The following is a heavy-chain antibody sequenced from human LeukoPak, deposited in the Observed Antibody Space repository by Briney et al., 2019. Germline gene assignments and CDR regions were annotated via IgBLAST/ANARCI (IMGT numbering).Heavy chain of an antibody. Sequence: PGGSLRLSCAASGFTFSSYSMNWVRQAPGKGLEWVSSISSSSSYIYYADSLKGRFTISRDNAKNSLSLQMNSLRAEDTAVYYCARRVATDWYFDLWGRGTLVTVSS. CDR3: ARRVATDWYFDL. J-gene: IGHJ2*01. CDR2: ISSSSSYI. V-gene: IGHV3-21*01. CDR1: GFTFSSYS. D-gene: IGHD5-12*01.